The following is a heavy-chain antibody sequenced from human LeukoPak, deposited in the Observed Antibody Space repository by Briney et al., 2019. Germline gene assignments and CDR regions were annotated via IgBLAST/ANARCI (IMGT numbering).Heavy chain of an antibody. CDR3: TRLYYDFWSGYYTFDY. Sequence: RSGGSLRLSCAASGFTFSGSAMHWVRQASGKGLEWVGRIRSKANSYATAYAASVKGRFTISRDDSKNTAYLQMNSLKTEDTAVYYCTRLYYDFWSGYYTFDYWGQGTLVTVSS. J-gene: IGHJ4*02. CDR2: IRSKANSYAT. CDR1: GFTFSGSA. D-gene: IGHD3-3*01. V-gene: IGHV3-73*01.